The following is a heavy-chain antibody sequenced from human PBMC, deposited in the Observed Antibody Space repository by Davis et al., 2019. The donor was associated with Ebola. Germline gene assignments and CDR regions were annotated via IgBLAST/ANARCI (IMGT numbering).Heavy chain of an antibody. CDR1: GYTFTSYG. CDR2: INPSVGST. J-gene: IGHJ5*02. Sequence: AASVKVSCKASGYTFTSYGISWVRQAPGQGREWMGIINPSVGSTSYAQKFQGRVTMTRDTSTSTVYMELSSLRSEDTAVYYCARLGVDTAMAAFDPWGQGTLVTVSS. V-gene: IGHV1-46*01. D-gene: IGHD5-18*01. CDR3: ARLGVDTAMAAFDP.